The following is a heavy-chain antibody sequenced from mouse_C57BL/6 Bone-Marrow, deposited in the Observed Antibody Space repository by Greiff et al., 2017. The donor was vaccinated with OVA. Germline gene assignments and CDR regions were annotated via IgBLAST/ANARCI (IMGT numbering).Heavy chain of an antibody. CDR1: GYTFTDYY. J-gene: IGHJ4*01. V-gene: IGHV1-26*01. CDR3: ARRPPLWFMDY. Sequence: EVQLQQSGPELVKPGASVKISCKASGYTFTDYYMNWVKQSHGKSLEWIGDINPNNGGTSYNQKFKGKATLTVDKSSSTAYMELRSLTSEDSAVYYCARRPPLWFMDYWGQGTSVTVSS. CDR2: INPNNGGT. D-gene: IGHD2-2*01.